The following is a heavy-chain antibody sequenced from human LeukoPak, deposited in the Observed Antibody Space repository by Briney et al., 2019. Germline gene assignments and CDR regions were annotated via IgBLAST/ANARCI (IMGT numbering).Heavy chain of an antibody. D-gene: IGHD6-19*01. CDR2: ISYDGSYK. V-gene: IGHV3-30*04. Sequence: GGSLRLSCAASGFTFNSYTIHWVRQAPGKGLEWVALISYDGSYKYYADSVKGRFTISRDNSKNTLYLQMNSLRAEDTAVYYCARDHSSGLYYFDYWGQGTLVTVSS. CDR3: ARDHSSGLYYFDY. CDR1: GFTFNSYT. J-gene: IGHJ4*02.